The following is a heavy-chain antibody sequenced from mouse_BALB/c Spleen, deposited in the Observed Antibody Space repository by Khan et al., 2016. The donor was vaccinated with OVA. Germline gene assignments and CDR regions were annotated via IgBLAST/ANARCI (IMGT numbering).Heavy chain of an antibody. CDR1: GFSLTSYG. V-gene: IGHV2-9*02. CDR2: IWAGGST. D-gene: IGHD1-3*01. CDR3: ARLEDI. Sequence: VKLEVSGPGLVAPSQSLSITCTVSGFSLTSYGVHWVRQPPGKGLEWLGVIWAGGSTNYNSALMSRLSISKDNSKSQVFLKMNSLQTEDTAMDYCARLEDIWGQGTTLTVSS. J-gene: IGHJ2*01.